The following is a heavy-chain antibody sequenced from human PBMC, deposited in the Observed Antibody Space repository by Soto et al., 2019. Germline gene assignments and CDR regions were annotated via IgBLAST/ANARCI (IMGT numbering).Heavy chain of an antibody. CDR3: ASSIYYDSSGYYDAFDI. CDR2: IWYDGSNK. V-gene: IGHV3-33*01. D-gene: IGHD3-22*01. J-gene: IGHJ3*02. CDR1: GFTFSSYG. Sequence: GGSLRLSCAASGFTFSSYGMHWVRQAPGKGLEWVAVIWYDGSNKYYADSVKGRFTISRDNSKNTLYLQMNSLRAEDTAVYYCASSIYYDSSGYYDAFDIWGQGTMVTVSS.